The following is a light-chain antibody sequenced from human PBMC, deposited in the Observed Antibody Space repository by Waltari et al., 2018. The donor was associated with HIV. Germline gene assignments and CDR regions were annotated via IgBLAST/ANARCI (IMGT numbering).Light chain of an antibody. J-gene: IGLJ3*02. Sequence: QSALTQPASVSGSLGQSITISCIGTSSDIPTYNYVSWYQHHPDKAPRLVIYDATSRPSGVPFRFSGSKSGNTASLTISGLQAEDEADYYCASYTITSTLVFGGGTKVTVL. CDR2: DAT. V-gene: IGLV2-14*01. CDR1: SSDIPTYNY. CDR3: ASYTITSTLV.